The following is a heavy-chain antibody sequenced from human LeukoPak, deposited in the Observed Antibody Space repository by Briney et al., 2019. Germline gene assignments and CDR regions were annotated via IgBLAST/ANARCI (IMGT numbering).Heavy chain of an antibody. CDR2: ISGSGGST. CDR1: GFTFSSYA. V-gene: IGHV3-23*01. Sequence: GGSLRLSCAASGFTFSSYAMSWVRQAPGKGLEWVSAISGSGGSTYYADSVKGRFTISRDNAKNSLYLQMNSLRVEDTAVYYCARDYYSYYDSSGRAYFDYWGQGTLVTVSP. CDR3: ARDYYSYYDSSGRAYFDY. J-gene: IGHJ4*02. D-gene: IGHD3-22*01.